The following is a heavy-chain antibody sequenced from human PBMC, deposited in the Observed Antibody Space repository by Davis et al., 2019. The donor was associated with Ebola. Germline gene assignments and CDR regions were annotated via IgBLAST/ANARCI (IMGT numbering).Heavy chain of an antibody. CDR1: GGSISSYY. Sequence: MPSETLSLTCTVSGGSISSYYWSWIRQPPGKGLEWIGYIYYSGSTYYNPSLKSRVTMSVDTSKNQFSLKLSSVTAVDTAVYYCARSAPIYYDSSGYYYFDYWGQGTLVTVSS. CDR2: IYYSGST. J-gene: IGHJ4*02. CDR3: ARSAPIYYDSSGYYYFDY. V-gene: IGHV4-59*12. D-gene: IGHD3-22*01.